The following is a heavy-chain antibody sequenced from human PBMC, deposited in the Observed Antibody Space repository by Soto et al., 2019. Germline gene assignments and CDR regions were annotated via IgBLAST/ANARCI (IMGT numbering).Heavy chain of an antibody. Sequence: GGSLRLSCAASGFTFSSYAMSWVRQAPGKGLEWVSAISGSGGSTYYADSVKGRFTISRDNSKNTLYLQMNSLRAEDTAVYYCAKNRGFLEWVNYYYYMDVWGKGTTVTVSS. CDR3: AKNRGFLEWVNYYYYMDV. J-gene: IGHJ6*03. CDR2: ISGSGGST. CDR1: GFTFSSYA. D-gene: IGHD3-3*01. V-gene: IGHV3-23*01.